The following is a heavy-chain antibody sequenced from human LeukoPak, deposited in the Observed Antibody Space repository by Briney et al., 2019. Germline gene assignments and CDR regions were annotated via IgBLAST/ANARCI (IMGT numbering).Heavy chain of an antibody. CDR2: IYYSGST. D-gene: IGHD4-17*01. Sequence: PSETLSLTCTVSGGSISSYYWSWIRQPPGRGLEWIGYIYYSGSTNYNPSLKSRVTISVDTSKNQFSLKLSSVTAADTAVYYCARVGIDYGDYGYFDYWGQGTLVTVSS. J-gene: IGHJ4*02. CDR3: ARVGIDYGDYGYFDY. CDR1: GGSISSYY. V-gene: IGHV4-59*01.